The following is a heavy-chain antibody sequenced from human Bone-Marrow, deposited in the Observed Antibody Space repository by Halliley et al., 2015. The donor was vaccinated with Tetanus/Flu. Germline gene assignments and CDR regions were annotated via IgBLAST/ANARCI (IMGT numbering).Heavy chain of an antibody. CDR2: SAGST. D-gene: IGHD2-21*02. Sequence: SAGSTYYADSVKGRFTISRDISKNTVSLQMISLRAEDTAVYYCARGGVVVTATYAFDIWGLGTIVTVSS. V-gene: IGHV3-53*01. CDR3: ARGGVVVTATYAFDI. J-gene: IGHJ3*02.